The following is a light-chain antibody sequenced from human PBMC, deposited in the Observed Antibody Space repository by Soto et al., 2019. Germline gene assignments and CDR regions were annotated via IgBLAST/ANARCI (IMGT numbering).Light chain of an antibody. Sequence: QTLLTQPHSTSGSHALSVTISCTGTSRDVGGYNDVSWYQQHPGKAPKLIIYEVSRRPSGVPDRFSGSKSGNTASLTVSGLQAEDEADYYCSSFAGRTPYVFGTGTKVTVL. CDR3: SSFAGRTPYV. CDR1: SRDVGGYND. CDR2: EVS. J-gene: IGLJ1*01. V-gene: IGLV2-8*01.